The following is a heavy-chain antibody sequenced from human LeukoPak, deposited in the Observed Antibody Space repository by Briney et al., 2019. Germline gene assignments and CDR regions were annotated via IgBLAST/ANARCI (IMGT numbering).Heavy chain of an antibody. D-gene: IGHD3-22*01. CDR1: GFTFSSYW. CDR3: GRDPRDSAYSPLDY. V-gene: IGHV3-7*01. Sequence: GGSLRLSCATSGFTFSSYWMSWVRQAPGKGLEWVANIKQDGSETYYVDSVKGRLTISRDNAKNSLYLQMNSLRVEDTAVYYCGRDPRDSAYSPLDYWGQGTLVTVSS. CDR2: IKQDGSET. J-gene: IGHJ4*02.